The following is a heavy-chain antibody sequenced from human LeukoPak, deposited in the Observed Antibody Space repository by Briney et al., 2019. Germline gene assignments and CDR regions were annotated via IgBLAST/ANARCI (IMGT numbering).Heavy chain of an antibody. V-gene: IGHV1-69*05. J-gene: IGHJ5*02. CDR3: ARDPSVYATSNWFDP. CDR1: GATFSSYA. D-gene: IGHD2-8*01. Sequence: GASVKVSCKASGATFSSYAISWVRQAPGQGLEWMGGIIPIFGTANYAQKFQGRVTITTDESTSTAYMELSSLRSEDTAVYYCARDPSVYATSNWFDPWGQGTLVTVSS. CDR2: IIPIFGTA.